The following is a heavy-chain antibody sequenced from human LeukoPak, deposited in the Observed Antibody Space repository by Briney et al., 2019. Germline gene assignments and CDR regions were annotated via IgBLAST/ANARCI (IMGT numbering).Heavy chain of an antibody. CDR2: ISWNSGSI. CDR1: GFTFDDYA. Sequence: GGSLRLSCAASGFTFDDYAMHWVRQAPGKGLEWVSGISWNSGSIGYADSVKGRFTISRDNAKNSLYLQMNSLRAEDTALYYCAKADSSSWTHNWFDPWGQGTLVTVSS. V-gene: IGHV3-9*01. CDR3: AKADSSSWTHNWFDP. D-gene: IGHD6-13*01. J-gene: IGHJ5*02.